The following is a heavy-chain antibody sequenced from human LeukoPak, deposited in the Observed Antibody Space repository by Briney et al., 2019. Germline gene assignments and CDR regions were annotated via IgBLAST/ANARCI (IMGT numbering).Heavy chain of an antibody. CDR3: ARETDFWSGHYYFDY. J-gene: IGHJ4*02. Sequence: SVKVSCKASGGTFSSYTISWVRQAPGQGLEWMGRIIPILGIANYAQKFQGRVTIAADKSTSTAYMELSSLRSEDTAVYYCARETDFWSGHYYFDYWGQGTLVTVSS. D-gene: IGHD3-3*01. V-gene: IGHV1-69*04. CDR2: IIPILGIA. CDR1: GGTFSSYT.